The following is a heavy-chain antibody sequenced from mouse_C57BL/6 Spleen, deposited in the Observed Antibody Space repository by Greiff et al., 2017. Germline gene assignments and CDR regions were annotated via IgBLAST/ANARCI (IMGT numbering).Heavy chain of an antibody. CDR2: INPGSGGT. J-gene: IGHJ1*03. V-gene: IGHV1-54*01. D-gene: IGHD4-1*01. Sequence: QVQLQQSGAELVRPGTSVKVSCKASGYAFTNYLIEWVKQRPGQGLEWIGVINPGSGGTNYNEKFKGKATLTADKSSSTAYIQLSSLTSEDSAVYFCARGGLTGSWYFDVWGTGTTVTVSS. CDR1: GYAFTNYL. CDR3: ARGGLTGSWYFDV.